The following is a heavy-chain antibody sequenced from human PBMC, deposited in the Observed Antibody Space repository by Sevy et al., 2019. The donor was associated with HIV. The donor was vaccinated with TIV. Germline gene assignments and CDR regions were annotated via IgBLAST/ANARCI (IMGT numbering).Heavy chain of an antibody. D-gene: IGHD2-15*01. Sequence: GGSLRLSCAASGFTVSSNYMSWVRRAPGKGLEWVSVIYSGGSTYYADSVKGRFTISRDNSKNTLYLQMNSLRAEDTAVYYCARVLRIDCSGGSCYPFDYWGQGTLVTVSS. CDR2: IYSGGST. J-gene: IGHJ4*02. CDR3: ARVLRIDCSGGSCYPFDY. V-gene: IGHV3-53*01. CDR1: GFTVSSNY.